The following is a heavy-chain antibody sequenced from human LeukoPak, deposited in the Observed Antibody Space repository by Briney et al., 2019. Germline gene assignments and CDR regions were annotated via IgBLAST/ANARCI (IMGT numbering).Heavy chain of an antibody. CDR2: ISGSGTGT. Sequence: GGSLRLSCAAPGFTFSSSAMSLVRQAPGKGLYWVSAISGSGTGTYYADSVKGRFTISRDNSKNTLYLQMNSLRAEDTAVYYCAKEGGTRTRFDYWGQGTLVTVSS. CDR3: AKEGGTRTRFDY. V-gene: IGHV3-23*01. CDR1: GFTFSSSA. J-gene: IGHJ4*02. D-gene: IGHD1-7*01.